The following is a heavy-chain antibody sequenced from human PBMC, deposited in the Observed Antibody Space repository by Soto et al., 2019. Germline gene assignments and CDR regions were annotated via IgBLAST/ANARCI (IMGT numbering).Heavy chain of an antibody. Sequence: ASVTLSLTCTVSGGSISGHYLIWIRQPPGEGMEWIGYIFYSGSTTYNNNPSLKSRVSISVDTSKNQFYLTLTSVTAADTAVYFCARARYYDWCFDLWGLGTQVTVSS. CDR2: IFYSGSTTY. CDR3: ARARYYDWCFDL. D-gene: IGHD3-9*01. V-gene: IGHV4-59*11. J-gene: IGHJ4*02. CDR1: GGSISGHY.